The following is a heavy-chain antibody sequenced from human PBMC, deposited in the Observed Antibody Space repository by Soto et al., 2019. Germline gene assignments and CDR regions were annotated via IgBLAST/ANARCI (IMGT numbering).Heavy chain of an antibody. J-gene: IGHJ6*03. CDR3: ARHPIVVVPAATPYYYYYIDV. CDR1: RYSFTSYW. CDR2: IYPGYSDT. V-gene: IGHV5-51*01. Sequence: PGESLKISCKGSRYSFTSYWIGCVRQMPGKSLEWVGIIYPGYSDTRYSPSFQGQVTISADKSISTAYLQWSSLKASDTAMYYCARHPIVVVPAATPYYYYYIDVWGKGTTVTVSS. D-gene: IGHD2-2*01.